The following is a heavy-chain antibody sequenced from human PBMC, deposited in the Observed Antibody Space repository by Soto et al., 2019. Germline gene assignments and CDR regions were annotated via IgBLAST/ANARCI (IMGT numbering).Heavy chain of an antibody. D-gene: IGHD4-17*01. CDR2: ISYDGSNK. J-gene: IGHJ4*02. CDR3: AKVRVDTVTTPYFDY. V-gene: IGHV3-30*18. Sequence: GGSLRLSCAASGFTFSSYGMHWVRQAPGKGLEWVAVISYDGSNKYYADSVKGRFTISRDNSKNTLYLQMNSLRAEDTAVYYCAKVRVDTVTTPYFDYWGQGTLVTVSS. CDR1: GFTFSSYG.